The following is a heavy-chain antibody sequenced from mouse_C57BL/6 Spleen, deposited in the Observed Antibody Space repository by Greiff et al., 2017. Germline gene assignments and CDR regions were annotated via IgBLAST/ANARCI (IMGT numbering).Heavy chain of an antibody. CDR2: IHPNSGST. D-gene: IGHD1-1*01. CDR1: GYTFTSYW. Sequence: QVQLQQPGAELVKPGASVKLSCKASGYTFTSYWMHWVKQRPGQGLEWIGMIHPNSGSTNYNEKFKSKATLTVDKSSSTAYMQLSSLTSEDSAVYYCARWGYGSHFDDWGKGTTLTVSS. J-gene: IGHJ2*01. V-gene: IGHV1-64*01. CDR3: ARWGYGSHFDD.